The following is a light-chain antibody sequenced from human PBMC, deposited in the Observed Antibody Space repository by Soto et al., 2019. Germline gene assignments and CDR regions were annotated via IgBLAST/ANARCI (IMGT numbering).Light chain of an antibody. CDR3: QQRSNWPPVYT. CDR1: QSVSSY. Sequence: EIVLTQSPATLSLSPGERATLSCRASQSVSSYLAWYQQKPGQAPRLLIYDASDRATGIPDMVSGSGSGKDFTLTISSLEPEDFAVYYCQQRSNWPPVYTFGQGTKLEIK. CDR2: DAS. V-gene: IGKV3-11*01. J-gene: IGKJ2*01.